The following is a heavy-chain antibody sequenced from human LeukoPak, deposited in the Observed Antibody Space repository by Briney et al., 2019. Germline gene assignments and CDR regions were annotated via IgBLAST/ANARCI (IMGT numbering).Heavy chain of an antibody. V-gene: IGHV4-39*01. D-gene: IGHD2-2*01. CDR3: ARQTGAYHLPDNLDY. J-gene: IGHJ4*02. Sequence: PSETLSLTCTVSGGFISSSDYYWGWIRQPPGKGLEWIGTIYYSGSTYYSPSLKSRVTISVDTSKSQFSLKLSSVTAADTALYYCARQTGAYHLPDNLDYWGQGTLVTVSS. CDR2: IYYSGST. CDR1: GGFISSSDYY.